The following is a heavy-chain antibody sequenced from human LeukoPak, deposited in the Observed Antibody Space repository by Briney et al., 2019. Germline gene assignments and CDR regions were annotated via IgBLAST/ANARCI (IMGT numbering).Heavy chain of an antibody. Sequence: GASVKVSCKASGYTFTGYYMHWVRQAPGQGLEWMGWINPNSGGTNYAQKFQGRVTMTRDTSISTAYMELSRLRSDDTAVYYCALGASDYDFWSGYSGNWFDPWGQGTLVTVSS. V-gene: IGHV1-2*02. CDR2: INPNSGGT. CDR1: GYTFTGYY. D-gene: IGHD3-3*01. J-gene: IGHJ5*02. CDR3: ALGASDYDFWSGYSGNWFDP.